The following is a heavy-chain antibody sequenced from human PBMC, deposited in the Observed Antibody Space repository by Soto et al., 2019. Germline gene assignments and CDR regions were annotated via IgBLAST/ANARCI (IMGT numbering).Heavy chain of an antibody. CDR3: ARLRIDTNNYKWFDP. CDR1: GAALNSGNYY. J-gene: IGHJ5*02. D-gene: IGHD1-20*01. V-gene: IGHV4-31*03. CDR2: IYVTGAV. Sequence: PSESLSLTCSVPGAALNSGNYYWSWIRQVPGKGLEWIGHIYVTGAVDYNPSLRDRITTSQDTSERQFSLNLRLVTAADTAVYYCARLRIDTNNYKWFDPWGQGTLVTVSS.